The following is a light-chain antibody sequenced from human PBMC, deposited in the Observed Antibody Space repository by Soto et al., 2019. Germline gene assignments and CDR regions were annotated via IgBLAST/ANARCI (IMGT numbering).Light chain of an antibody. CDR2: EVS. V-gene: IGLV2-14*01. Sequence: QSALTQPASVSGSPGQSITISCTGTSSDIGGHNYVSWYQQHPGKAPKLMIYEVSNRPSGVSDRFSGSKSGNTASLTIPGLQAEDEADYYCSSYTSSSTLVFGTGTKVTVL. CDR1: SSDIGGHNY. J-gene: IGLJ1*01. CDR3: SSYTSSSTLV.